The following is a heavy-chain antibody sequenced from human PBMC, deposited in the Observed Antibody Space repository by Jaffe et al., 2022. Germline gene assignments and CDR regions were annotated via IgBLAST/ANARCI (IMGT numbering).Heavy chain of an antibody. J-gene: IGHJ2*01. D-gene: IGHD2-15*01. Sequence: EVQLVETGGGLIQPGGSLRLSCAASGFTVSSNYMSWVRQAPGKGLEWVSVIYSGGSTYYADSVKGRFTISRDNSKNTLYLQMNSLRAEDTAVYYCAREGDKCNGGGSCYSWYFDLWGRGTLVTVSS. V-gene: IGHV3-53*02. CDR1: GFTVSSNY. CDR2: IYSGGST. CDR3: AREGDKCNGGGSCYSWYFDL.